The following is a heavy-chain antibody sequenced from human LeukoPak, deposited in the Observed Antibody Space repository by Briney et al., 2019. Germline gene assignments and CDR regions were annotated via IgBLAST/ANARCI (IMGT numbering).Heavy chain of an antibody. CDR3: ARVQELAFDY. J-gene: IGHJ4*02. D-gene: IGHD6-13*01. CDR1: GFTFSRYT. CDR2: ISYDGSNK. Sequence: GGSLRLSCAASGFTFSRYTMHWVRQAPGKGLEWVAVISYDGSNKYYADSVKGRFTISRDTSKNTLYLQMNSLRPEDTSVYYCARVQELAFDYWGQGTLVTVSS. V-gene: IGHV3-30*04.